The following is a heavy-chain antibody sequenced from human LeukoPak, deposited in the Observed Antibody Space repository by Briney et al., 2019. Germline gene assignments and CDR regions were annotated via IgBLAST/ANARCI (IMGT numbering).Heavy chain of an antibody. CDR2: IYYSGST. Sequence: SETLSLTCTLSGRSISSYYWSWIRQPPGKELEWIGYIYYSGSTNYNPSLKSRVTISVDTSKNQFSLKLSAVTAADTAVYYCASGWGDLPSEPYFDYWGQGTLVTVSS. CDR1: GRSISSYY. CDR3: ASGWGDLPSEPYFDY. D-gene: IGHD6-19*01. V-gene: IGHV4-59*08. J-gene: IGHJ4*02.